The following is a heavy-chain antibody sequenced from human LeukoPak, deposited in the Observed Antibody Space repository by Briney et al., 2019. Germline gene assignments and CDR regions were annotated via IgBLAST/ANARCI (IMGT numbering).Heavy chain of an antibody. Sequence: PSETLSLTCAVYGGSFSGYYWSWIRQPPGKGLEWIGEINHSGSTNYNPSLKSRVTISVDTSKNQFSLKLSSVTAADTAVYYCARGYSSSWYFDYWGQGTLVTVSS. CDR1: GGSFSGYY. D-gene: IGHD6-13*01. CDR2: INHSGST. J-gene: IGHJ4*02. V-gene: IGHV4-34*01. CDR3: ARGYSSSWYFDY.